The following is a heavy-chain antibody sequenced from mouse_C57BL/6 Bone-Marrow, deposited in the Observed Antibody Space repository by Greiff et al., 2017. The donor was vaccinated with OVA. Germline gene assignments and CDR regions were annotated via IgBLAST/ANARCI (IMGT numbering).Heavy chain of an antibody. J-gene: IGHJ4*01. CDR3: TRLRDGDAMDY. Sequence: VQLQQSGAELVRPGASVTLSCKASGYTFTDYEMHWVKQTPVHGLEWIGAIDPETGGTAYNQKFKGKAILTADKSSSTAYMELRSLTSEDSAVYYCTRLRDGDAMDYWGQGTSVTVSS. V-gene: IGHV1-15*01. D-gene: IGHD3-3*01. CDR2: IDPETGGT. CDR1: GYTFTDYE.